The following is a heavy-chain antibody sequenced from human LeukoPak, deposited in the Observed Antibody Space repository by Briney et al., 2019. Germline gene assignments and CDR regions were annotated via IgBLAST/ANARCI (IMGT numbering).Heavy chain of an antibody. CDR3: ARGEATITPVGFVP. V-gene: IGHV1-69*04. Sequence: ASLNLSCTASGGTFSSYSISWVRQAPGQGLEWIGKIIPICGITNYAHELKGRVTITADKSKNSAYMQLSSLRAEDTAVYFCARGEATITPVGFVPWGEGALVTVSS. CDR2: IIPICGIT. CDR1: GGTFSSYS. J-gene: IGHJ5*02. D-gene: IGHD5-24*01.